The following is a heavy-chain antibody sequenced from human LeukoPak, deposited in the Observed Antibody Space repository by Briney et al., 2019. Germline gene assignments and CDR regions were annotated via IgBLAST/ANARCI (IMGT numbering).Heavy chain of an antibody. J-gene: IGHJ4*02. Sequence: ASVKVSCKASGYTFTSYDINWVRQATGQGLAWMGWMNPNSGNTGYAQKFQGRVTMTRNTSISTAYMELSSRSSEDTAVYYCAILGHYYDSSGYYNTGDYWGQGTLVTVSS. CDR1: GYTFTSYD. V-gene: IGHV1-8*01. D-gene: IGHD3-22*01. CDR3: AILGHYYDSSGYYNTGDY. CDR2: MNPNSGNT.